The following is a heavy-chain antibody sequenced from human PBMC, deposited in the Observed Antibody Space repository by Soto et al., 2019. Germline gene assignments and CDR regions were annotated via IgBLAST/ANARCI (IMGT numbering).Heavy chain of an antibody. CDR2: INAGNGNT. J-gene: IGHJ6*03. CDR3: ARVGVVGPAAMRGYYYYMDV. Sequence: ASVKVSCKASGYTFTSYAMHWVRQAPGQRLEWMGWINAGNGNTKYSQKFQGRVTITRDTSASTAYMELSSLRSEDTAVYYCARVGVVGPAAMRGYYYYMDVWGKGTTVTVS. CDR1: GYTFTSYA. V-gene: IGHV1-3*01. D-gene: IGHD2-2*01.